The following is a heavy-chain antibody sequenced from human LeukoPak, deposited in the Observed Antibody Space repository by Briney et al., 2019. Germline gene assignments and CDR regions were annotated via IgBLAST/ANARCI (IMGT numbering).Heavy chain of an antibody. V-gene: IGHV4-39*07. D-gene: IGHD6-6*01. Sequence: SETLSLTCTVSGGSISSSSYYWGWIRQPPGKGLEWIGSIYYSGSTYYNPSLKSRVTISVDTSKNQFSLKLSSVTAADTAVYYCARGDRLVSEGAFDYWGQGTLVTVSS. CDR1: GGSISSSSYY. CDR3: ARGDRLVSEGAFDY. J-gene: IGHJ4*02. CDR2: IYYSGST.